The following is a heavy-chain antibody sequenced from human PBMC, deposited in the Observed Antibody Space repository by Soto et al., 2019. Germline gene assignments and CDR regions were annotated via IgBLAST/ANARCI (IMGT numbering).Heavy chain of an antibody. CDR1: GGSISSKY. Sequence: SETLSLTCIVSGGSISSKYWSWIRQPPGKGLEWIGYIYYTGSTNFNPSLKNRVIISVDTSKNQFSLKLSSVTAADTAVYYCARSYPNTIFGVVPSRGLDVWGQGTTVTVSS. J-gene: IGHJ6*02. CDR2: IYYTGST. D-gene: IGHD3-3*01. CDR3: ARSYPNTIFGVVPSRGLDV. V-gene: IGHV4-59*01.